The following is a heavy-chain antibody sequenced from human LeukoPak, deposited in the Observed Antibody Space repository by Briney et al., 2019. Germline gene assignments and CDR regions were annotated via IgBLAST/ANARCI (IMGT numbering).Heavy chain of an antibody. D-gene: IGHD3-10*01. CDR1: GYRFTSYW. V-gene: IGHV5-51*01. J-gene: IGHJ4*02. CDR2: IYPGDSDT. Sequence: GEALKISCKGSGYRFTSYWIGWVRRMPGKGVEWMGIIYPGDSDTRYSPSFQGQVTISADKSISTAYLQWSSLKASDTAMYYCARLDLGLVRGDPNYWGQGTLVTVSS. CDR3: ARLDLGLVRGDPNY.